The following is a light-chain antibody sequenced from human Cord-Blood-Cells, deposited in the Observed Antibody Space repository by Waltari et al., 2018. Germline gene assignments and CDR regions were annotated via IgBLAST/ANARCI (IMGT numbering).Light chain of an antibody. J-gene: IGKJ4*01. V-gene: IGKV1-39*01. Sequence: DIQMTQSPSSLSASVGDRVTITCRASQSISSYLNWYQQKPGKAPKLLIYAASSLQSGVPSRFSGSGSGTDFTLTISRLQPEDFATDYCQQSYSTLTFGGGTKVEIK. CDR2: AAS. CDR1: QSISSY. CDR3: QQSYSTLT.